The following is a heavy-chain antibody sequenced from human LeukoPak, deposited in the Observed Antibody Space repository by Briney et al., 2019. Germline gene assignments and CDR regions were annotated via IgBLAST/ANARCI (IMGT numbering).Heavy chain of an antibody. D-gene: IGHD4-17*01. Sequence: GGSLRLSCKGSGYSFTSYWIGWVRQMPGKGLEWMGIIYPGDSDTRYSPSFQGQVTISADKSISTAYPQWSSLKASDTAMYYCARQGTTVTRGMDVWGQGTTVTVSS. CDR2: IYPGDSDT. V-gene: IGHV5-51*01. CDR3: ARQGTTVTRGMDV. J-gene: IGHJ6*02. CDR1: GYSFTSYW.